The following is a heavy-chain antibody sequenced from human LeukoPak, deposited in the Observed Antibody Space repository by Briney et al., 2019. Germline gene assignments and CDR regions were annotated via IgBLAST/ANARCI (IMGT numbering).Heavy chain of an antibody. V-gene: IGHV3-23*01. D-gene: IGHD6-19*01. CDR3: AKDSPARGIAVAATQGDYFDY. CDR1: GFIFSTYG. Sequence: GGSLRLSCEVSGFIFSTYGMSWVRQAPGKGLEWVSGIGTSGATTYYADSVEGRFTISRDNSKNTLYLQMNSLRAEDTAVYYCAKDSPARGIAVAATQGDYFDYWGQGTLVTVSS. CDR2: IGTSGATT. J-gene: IGHJ4*02.